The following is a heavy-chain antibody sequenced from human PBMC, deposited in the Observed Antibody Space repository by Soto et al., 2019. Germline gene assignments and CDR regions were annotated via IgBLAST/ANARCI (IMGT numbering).Heavy chain of an antibody. CDR3: ARGGYCSSTSCYSYWFDP. Sequence: APVKVSCKASGYTFTSYGISWVRQAPGQGLEWMGWISAYNGNTNYAQKLQGRVTMTTDTSTSTAYMELRSLRSDDTAVYYCARGGYCSSTSCYSYWFDPWGQGTLVTVSS. J-gene: IGHJ5*02. CDR1: GYTFTSYG. V-gene: IGHV1-18*01. D-gene: IGHD2-2*01. CDR2: ISAYNGNT.